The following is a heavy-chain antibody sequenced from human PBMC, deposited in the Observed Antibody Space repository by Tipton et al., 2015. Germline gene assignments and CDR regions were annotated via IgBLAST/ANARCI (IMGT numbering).Heavy chain of an antibody. CDR1: GFTFSSNW. Sequence: SLRLSCAASGFTFSSNWMSWVRQAPGKGLEWVANIKQDGSEKYHVDSVKGRFTISRDNAKNSLYLQMNSLRAEDTAVYYCVRDSYSSSPYYYGMDVWGQGTTVTVSS. CDR3: VRDSYSSSPYYYGMDV. V-gene: IGHV3-7*01. D-gene: IGHD6-13*01. CDR2: IKQDGSEK. J-gene: IGHJ6*02.